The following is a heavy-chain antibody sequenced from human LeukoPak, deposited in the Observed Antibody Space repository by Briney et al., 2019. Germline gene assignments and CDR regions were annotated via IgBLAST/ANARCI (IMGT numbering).Heavy chain of an antibody. D-gene: IGHD6-13*01. CDR3: AVTPDHSSSWVHANDY. Sequence: ASVKVSCKASGYIFTSYAMHWVRQAPGQRLEWMGWINAGNGNTKYSQKFQGRVTITRDTSISTAYMELSRLRSDDTAVYYCAVTPDHSSSWVHANDYWGQGTLVTVSS. V-gene: IGHV1-3*01. J-gene: IGHJ4*02. CDR1: GYIFTSYA. CDR2: INAGNGNT.